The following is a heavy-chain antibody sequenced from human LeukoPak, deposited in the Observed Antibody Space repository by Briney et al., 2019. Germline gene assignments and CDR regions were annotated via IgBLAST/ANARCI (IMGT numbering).Heavy chain of an antibody. CDR1: GYTFTGYY. V-gene: IGHV1-2*02. CDR3: ARGSENYYDSSDYSYYFDY. D-gene: IGHD3-22*01. J-gene: IGHJ4*02. Sequence: ASVKVSCKAPGYTFTGYYMRWVRQAPGQGLEWMGWINPNSGGTNYAQKFQGRVTMTRDTSISTAYMELSRLTSDDTAVYYCARGSENYYDSSDYSYYFDYWGQGTLVTVSS. CDR2: INPNSGGT.